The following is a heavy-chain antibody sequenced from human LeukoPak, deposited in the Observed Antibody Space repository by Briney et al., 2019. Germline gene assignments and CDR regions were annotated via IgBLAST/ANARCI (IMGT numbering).Heavy chain of an antibody. CDR3: ARGGGYDSFDY. Sequence: GGSLRLSCAASGFTFSDYYISWIRQAPGKGLEWISYISSSGRTVDQADSVKGRITISRDNAKNSVYLQMNSLRADDTAVYYCARGGGYDSFDYWGQGTQVTVSS. V-gene: IGHV3-11*01. J-gene: IGHJ4*02. CDR2: ISSSGRTV. CDR1: GFTFSDYY. D-gene: IGHD5-12*01.